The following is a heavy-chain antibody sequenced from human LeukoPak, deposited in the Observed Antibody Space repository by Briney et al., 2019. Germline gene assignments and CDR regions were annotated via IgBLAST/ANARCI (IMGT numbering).Heavy chain of an antibody. J-gene: IGHJ4*02. CDR1: GFTFSSYA. Sequence: GGSLRLSCAASGFTFSSYAMSWVRQAPGKGLEWVSAISGSSGSTYYADSVKGRFTISRDNSKNTLYLQMNSLRAEDTAVYYCAKDGDYYGSGSYFWCHYWGQGTLVTVSS. V-gene: IGHV3-23*01. CDR2: ISGSSGST. CDR3: AKDGDYYGSGSYFWCHY. D-gene: IGHD3-10*01.